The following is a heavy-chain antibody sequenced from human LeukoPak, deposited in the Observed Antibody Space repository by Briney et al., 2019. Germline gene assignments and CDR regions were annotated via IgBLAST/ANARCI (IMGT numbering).Heavy chain of an antibody. CDR3: ARTTESHSWRTRYCSYYMYV. CDR2: IYYSGST. V-gene: IGHV4-59*01. D-gene: IGHD6-13*01. Sequence: SETLSPTCAVYAASFSGYYWGWISHPPGNGLEWLRLIYYSGSTNYKPSLKSRVTISVDTSKNQFSLKLSSVTAADTAVYYCARTTESHSWRTRYCSYYMYVWGKGTTVTVSS. J-gene: IGHJ6*03. CDR1: AASFSGYY.